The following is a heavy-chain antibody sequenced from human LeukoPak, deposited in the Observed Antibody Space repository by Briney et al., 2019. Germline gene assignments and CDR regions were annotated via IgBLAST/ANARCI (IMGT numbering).Heavy chain of an antibody. V-gene: IGHV1-69*05. D-gene: IGHD5-24*01. CDR1: GGTFSSYA. CDR2: IIPIFGTA. CDR3: ARALIRRDGYGGEYYYYYMDV. J-gene: IGHJ6*03. Sequence: SVKVSCKASGGTFSSYAISWVRQAPGQGLEWMGGIIPIFGTANYAQKFQGRVTITTDESTSTAYMEPSSLRSEDTAVYYCARALIRRDGYGGEYYYYYMDVWGKGTTVTVSS.